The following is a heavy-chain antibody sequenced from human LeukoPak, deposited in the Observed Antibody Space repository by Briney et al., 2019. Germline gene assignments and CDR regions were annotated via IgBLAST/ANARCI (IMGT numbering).Heavy chain of an antibody. CDR2: IKQDGSEK. J-gene: IGHJ3*02. Sequence: PGGSLRLSCAASGFTFSSYWMSWVRQAPGKGLEWVSNIKQDGSEKYYVDSVKGRFTISRDNAKNSLYLQMNSLRAEDTAVYYCARDGGDGYNSAAFDIWGQGTMVTVSS. V-gene: IGHV3-7*01. CDR3: ARDGGDGYNSAAFDI. D-gene: IGHD5-24*01. CDR1: GFTFSSYW.